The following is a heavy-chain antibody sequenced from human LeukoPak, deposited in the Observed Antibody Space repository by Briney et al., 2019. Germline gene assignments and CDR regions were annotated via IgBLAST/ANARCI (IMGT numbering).Heavy chain of an antibody. CDR2: TYSGGST. CDR3: ARGRSSSWFDY. Sequence: GGSLRLSCAASGFTVSSNYMSWVRQTPGKGLEWVSVTYSGGSTYYADSVKGRFTISRDNSKNTLYLQMNSLRAEDTAVYYCARGRSSSWFDYWGQGTLVTVSS. V-gene: IGHV3-53*01. D-gene: IGHD6-13*01. CDR1: GFTVSSNY. J-gene: IGHJ5*01.